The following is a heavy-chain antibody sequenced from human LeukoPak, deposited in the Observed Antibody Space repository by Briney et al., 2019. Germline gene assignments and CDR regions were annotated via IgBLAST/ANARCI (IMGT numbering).Heavy chain of an antibody. CDR2: ISYDGSNK. CDR3: ANGYYYGSGSYYKEAFDI. Sequence: GGSLRLSCAASGFTFSNYGMHWVRQAPGKGLEWVVVISYDGSNKYYADSVKGRFTVSRDNSKNTLYLQMNSLRAEDTGVYCSANGYYYGSGSYYKEAFDIWGQGTMVTVSS. V-gene: IGHV3-30*18. D-gene: IGHD3-10*01. CDR1: GFTFSNYG. J-gene: IGHJ3*02.